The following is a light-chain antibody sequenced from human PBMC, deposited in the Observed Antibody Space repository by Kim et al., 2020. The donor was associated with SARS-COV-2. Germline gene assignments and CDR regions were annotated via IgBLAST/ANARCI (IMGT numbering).Light chain of an antibody. J-gene: IGLJ1*01. V-gene: IGLV3-1*01. CDR3: QAWDSSTAS. Sequence: SYELTQPPSVSVSPGQTASITCSGDKLGDKYACWHQQKPGQSPVLVIYQDSKRPSGIPERFSGSNSGNTATLTISGTQAMDEADYYCQAWDSSTASFGTG. CDR1: KLGDKY. CDR2: QDS.